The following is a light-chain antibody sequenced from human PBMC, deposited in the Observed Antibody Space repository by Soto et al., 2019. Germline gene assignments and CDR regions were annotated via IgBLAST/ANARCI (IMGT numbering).Light chain of an antibody. CDR3: QQYNSYSLT. CDR1: QSISSW. V-gene: IGKV1-5*01. CDR2: DAS. Sequence: DIQMTQSPSTLSASVGDRVTITCRASQSISSWLAWYQQKPGKAPKLLIYDASSLERGVPSKFSGSGFGTEFTLTISSLQPDDFATYYCQQYNSYSLTFGQGTKVEIK. J-gene: IGKJ1*01.